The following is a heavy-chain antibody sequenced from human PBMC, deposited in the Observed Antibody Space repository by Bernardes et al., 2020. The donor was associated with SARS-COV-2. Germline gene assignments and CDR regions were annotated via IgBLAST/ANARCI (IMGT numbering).Heavy chain of an antibody. CDR2: IYYSGST. Sequence: SETLSLTCTVSGDSMSSRRYYWTWVRQPPGKGLEWIGYIYYSGSTNYNPSLKSRVTISVDTSNYQFSLILNSVTAADTAAYYCAGDRDPWGGGMDVWGRGTTVIVSS. CDR1: GDSMSSRRYY. V-gene: IGHV4-61*01. J-gene: IGHJ6*02. CDR3: AGDRDPWGGGMDV. D-gene: IGHD3-10*01.